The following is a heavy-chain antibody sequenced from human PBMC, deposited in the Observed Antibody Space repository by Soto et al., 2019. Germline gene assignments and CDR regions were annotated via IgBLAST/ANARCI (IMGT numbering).Heavy chain of an antibody. Sequence: PSETLSLTCTVSGASISSGDYYWSWIRQPPAEGLEWIGYIYHSGSTYYNPSLKSRAIISVDTSKNQFSLLLASVTAADTAAYYCTRVSGTCTSCYWQGWFDSWGQGTLVTVSS. J-gene: IGHJ5*01. D-gene: IGHD2-15*01. CDR1: GASISSGDYY. CDR2: IYHSGST. V-gene: IGHV4-30-4*01. CDR3: TRVSGTCTSCYWQGWFDS.